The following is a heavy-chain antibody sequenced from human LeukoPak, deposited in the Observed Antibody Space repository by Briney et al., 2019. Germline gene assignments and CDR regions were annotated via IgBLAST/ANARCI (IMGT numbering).Heavy chain of an antibody. J-gene: IGHJ4*02. CDR3: AKDFGGSSGFTGDN. CDR1: GFTFSSYA. V-gene: IGHV3-23*01. D-gene: IGHD6-19*01. Sequence: GGSLRLSCAASGFTFSSYAMSWVRQAPGKGLGWVSAISGSGGSTYYADSVKGRFTISRDNSKNTLYLQMNSLRAEDTAVYYCAKDFGGSSGFTGDNWGQGTLVTVSS. CDR2: ISGSGGST.